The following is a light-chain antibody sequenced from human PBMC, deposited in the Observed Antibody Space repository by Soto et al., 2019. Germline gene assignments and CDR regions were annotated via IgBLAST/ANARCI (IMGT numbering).Light chain of an antibody. CDR2: GNS. Sequence: QSVLTQPPSVSGAPGQRVTISCTGTTSNIGAGYDVHWYQQLPGTAPKLLVYGNSNRPSGVPDRFSGSQSGTSASLAITGLQAEDEADYYCQSYDSNLSGVLFGGGTQLTVL. V-gene: IGLV1-40*01. CDR3: QSYDSNLSGVL. CDR1: TSNIGAGYD. J-gene: IGLJ2*01.